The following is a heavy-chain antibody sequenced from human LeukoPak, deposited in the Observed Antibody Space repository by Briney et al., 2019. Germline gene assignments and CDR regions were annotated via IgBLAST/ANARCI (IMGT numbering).Heavy chain of an antibody. Sequence: GGSLRLSCAASGFTFDDYAMHWVRQAPGKGLEWVSGISWNSGSTYYADSVKGRFTISRDNSKNTLYLQMNSLRAEDTAVYYCAKDERNWNYNLASQTYDWGQGTLVTVSS. CDR1: GFTFDDYA. J-gene: IGHJ4*02. D-gene: IGHD1-7*01. CDR3: AKDERNWNYNLASQTYD. CDR2: ISWNSGST. V-gene: IGHV3-9*01.